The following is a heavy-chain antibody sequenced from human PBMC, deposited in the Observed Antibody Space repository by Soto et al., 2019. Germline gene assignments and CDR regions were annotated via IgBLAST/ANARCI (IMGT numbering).Heavy chain of an antibody. CDR2: IYWNDDK. CDR1: GFSLSSSGGG. J-gene: IGHJ4*02. V-gene: IGHV2-5*01. CDR3: AHSPFYEGSGYPVR. D-gene: IGHD3-22*01. Sequence: SGPTLVNPTQTLTLTCTFSGFSLSSSGGGVGWIRQPPGKALEWLALIYWNDDKRYTPSLKSRLIITKDTSKNQVVLTMTNMAPVDTATYYCAHSPFYEGSGYPVRWGQGSLVTVSS.